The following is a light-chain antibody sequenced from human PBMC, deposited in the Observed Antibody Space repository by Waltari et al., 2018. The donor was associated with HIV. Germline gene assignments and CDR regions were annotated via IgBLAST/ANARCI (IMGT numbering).Light chain of an antibody. CDR3: LQVNTYPRT. V-gene: IGKV1-17*01. J-gene: IGKJ1*01. Sequence: EIQMTQSPSPLTATGGDSFTITSRASRGIKKDVGWYQQKPGTAPKRLIHAASTLQSGVPSRVSGSGSGSEFTLTISSLQPEDFATYYCLQVNTYPRTFGQGTKVEIK. CDR1: RGIKKD. CDR2: AAS.